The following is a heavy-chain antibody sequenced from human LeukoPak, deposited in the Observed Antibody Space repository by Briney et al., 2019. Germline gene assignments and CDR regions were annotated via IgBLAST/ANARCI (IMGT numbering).Heavy chain of an antibody. CDR2: INPNSGGT. J-gene: IGHJ4*02. CDR1: GGTFSSYA. CDR3: ASGPTLGYCSGGSCYSIDFDY. V-gene: IGHV1-2*06. D-gene: IGHD2-15*01. Sequence: ASVKVSCKASGGTFSSYAISWVRQAPGQGLEWMGRINPNSGGTNYAQKFQGRVTMTRDTSISTAYMELSRLRSDDTAVYYCASGPTLGYCSGGSCYSIDFDYWGQGTLVTVSS.